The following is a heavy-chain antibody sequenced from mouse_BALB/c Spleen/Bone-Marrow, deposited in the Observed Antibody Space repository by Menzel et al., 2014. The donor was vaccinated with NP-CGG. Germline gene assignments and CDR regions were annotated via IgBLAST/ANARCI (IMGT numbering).Heavy chain of an antibody. J-gene: IGHJ2*01. D-gene: IGHD2-1*01. CDR2: IYPGDGYT. Sequence: QVQLQQPVAELARPGASVKLSCKASGYTFTSYWMQWVKQRPGQGLEWIGAIYPGDGYTSYTQKFKDKATLTADKSSSTAYMQLSSLASEDSAVYHCARNNGNFDYWGQGTTLTVSS. CDR3: ARNNGNFDY. V-gene: IGHV1-87*01. CDR1: GYTFTSYW.